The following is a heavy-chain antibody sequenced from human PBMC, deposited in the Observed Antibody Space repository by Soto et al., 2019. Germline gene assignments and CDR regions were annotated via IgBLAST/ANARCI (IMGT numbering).Heavy chain of an antibody. CDR1: GFTFSRYG. V-gene: IGHV3-33*01. CDR3: ARDDTWVGYGMDV. J-gene: IGHJ6*02. CDR2: IWYDGSNK. Sequence: GWSLRLSCAESGFTFSRYGLHWVRQAPGKGLEWVAVIWYDGSNKYYADSVKGRFTISRDNSKNTLYLQMNSLRAEDTAVYYCARDDTWVGYGMDVWGQGSTVTVSS. D-gene: IGHD7-27*01.